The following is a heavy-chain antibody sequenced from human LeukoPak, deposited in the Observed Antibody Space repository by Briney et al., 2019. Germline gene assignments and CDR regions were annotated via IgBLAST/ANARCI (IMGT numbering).Heavy chain of an antibody. CDR3: AKDGDSGYDFRFDY. V-gene: IGHV3-30*18. D-gene: IGHD5-12*01. J-gene: IGHJ4*02. CDR2: ISYDGSNK. CDR1: GFTFSSYG. Sequence: PGGSLRLSCAASGFTFSSYGMHWVRQAPGKGLEGVAVISYDGSNKYYADSVKGRFTISRDNSKNTLYLQMNSLRAEDTAVYYCAKDGDSGYDFRFDYWSQGTLVTVSS.